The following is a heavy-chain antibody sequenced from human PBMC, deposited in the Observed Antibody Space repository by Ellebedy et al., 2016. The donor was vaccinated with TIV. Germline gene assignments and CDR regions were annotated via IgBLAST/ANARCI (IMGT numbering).Heavy chain of an antibody. D-gene: IGHD6-19*01. J-gene: IGHJ3*02. CDR3: AKSGQWLVRHAVDI. V-gene: IGHV3-7*01. Sequence: GESLKISCAASGFTFSSYGFHWVRQAPGKGLEWVANIRQGDSVTYYLDSVKGRFTISRDDAKNSLYLQMNSLRAEDTAVYYCAKSGQWLVRHAVDIWGQGTMVTVSS. CDR1: GFTFSSYG. CDR2: IRQGDSVT.